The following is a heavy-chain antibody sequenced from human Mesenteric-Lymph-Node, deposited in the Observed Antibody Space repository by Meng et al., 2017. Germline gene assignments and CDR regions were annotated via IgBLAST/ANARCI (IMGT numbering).Heavy chain of an antibody. Sequence: QGQLQQLGAGLLKPSETLSLSCAVYGGSFSGYYWSWIRQPPGKGLEWIGEINHSGSTNYNPSLKSRVTISVDTSKNQFSLKLSSVTAADTAVYYCARVGSSSRTYGMDVWGQGTTVTVSS. J-gene: IGHJ6*02. D-gene: IGHD6-13*01. CDR2: INHSGST. CDR1: GGSFSGYY. V-gene: IGHV4-34*01. CDR3: ARVGSSSRTYGMDV.